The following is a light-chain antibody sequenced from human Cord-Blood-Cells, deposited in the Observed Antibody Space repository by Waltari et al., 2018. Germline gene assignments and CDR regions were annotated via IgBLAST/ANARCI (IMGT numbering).Light chain of an antibody. CDR1: QSVSSY. CDR2: DAS. V-gene: IGKV3-11*01. J-gene: IGKJ4*01. Sequence: EIVLTQSPATLSLSPGERATRSCRASQSVSSYLALYQQKPGPAPRLLIYDASNRTTGIPARFSGSASGTDFTLTISSVEPEDFAVYCCQQRSNWLTFGGGTKVEIK. CDR3: QQRSNWLT.